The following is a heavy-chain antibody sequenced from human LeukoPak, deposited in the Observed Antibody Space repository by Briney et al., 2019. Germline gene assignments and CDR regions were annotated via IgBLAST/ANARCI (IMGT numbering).Heavy chain of an antibody. CDR2: IKTDGSRT. Sequence: GGSLRLSCAASGFSFSSYYMYWVRQAPEKGLVWVPRIKTDGSRTAYADSVQGRFTISRDNAKNTLFLQMNSLRAEDTAVYYCARLKGDRTIYDCWGQGNPVTVSS. V-gene: IGHV3-74*01. CDR3: ARLKGDRTIYDC. CDR1: GFSFSSYY. D-gene: IGHD4/OR15-4a*01. J-gene: IGHJ4*02.